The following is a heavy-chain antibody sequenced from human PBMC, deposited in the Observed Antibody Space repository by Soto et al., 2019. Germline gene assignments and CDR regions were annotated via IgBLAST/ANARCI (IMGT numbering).Heavy chain of an antibody. V-gene: IGHV4-59*01. J-gene: IGHJ5*02. D-gene: IGHD2-15*01. CDR2: VFYSGST. Sequence: VQLQESGPGLAKPSETLSLTCTVSGGSISSFYWSWIRQPPGKGLEWIGNVFYSGSTIYNPSLKSRVTISVDTSKNQFSLKLSSVTAADTAGYYCAKEFCDPNGCYGRWLDPWGQGTLVTVSS. CDR1: GGSISSFY. CDR3: AKEFCDPNGCYGRWLDP.